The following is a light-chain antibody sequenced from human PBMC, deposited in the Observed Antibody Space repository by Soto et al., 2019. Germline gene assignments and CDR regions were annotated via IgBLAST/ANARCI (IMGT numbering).Light chain of an antibody. CDR1: QRVSRY. CDR3: LQYHNLWA. CDR2: GAS. V-gene: IGKV3-15*01. Sequence: EIVMTQSPATLSVSPGERATLSCRASQRVSRYLAWYQHKPGQAPRLLIYGASTRAPGVPARFSGSGSGTEFTLTISSLQPEDFTVYSCLQYHNLWAFGQGTKVDIK. J-gene: IGKJ1*01.